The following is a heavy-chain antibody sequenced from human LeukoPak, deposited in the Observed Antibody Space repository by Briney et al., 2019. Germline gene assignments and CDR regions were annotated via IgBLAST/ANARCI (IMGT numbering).Heavy chain of an antibody. CDR3: ARDHDSSGYARHFDY. Sequence: ASVKVSSKASGYTFTSYGISWVRQAPGQGLEWMGWISAYNGNTNYAQKLQGRVTMTTDTSTSTAYMELRSLRSDDTAVYYCARDHDSSGYARHFDYWGQGTLVTVSS. CDR2: ISAYNGNT. J-gene: IGHJ4*02. V-gene: IGHV1-18*01. CDR1: GYTFTSYG. D-gene: IGHD3-22*01.